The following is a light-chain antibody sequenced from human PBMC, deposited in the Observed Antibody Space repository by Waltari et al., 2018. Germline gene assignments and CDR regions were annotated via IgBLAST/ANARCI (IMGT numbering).Light chain of an antibody. V-gene: IGKV3-11*01. CDR2: DAS. CDR1: QSVSSY. CDR3: QQRSNWPPLT. Sequence: EIVLTQSPDTLSLSPGERATLSCRASQSVSSYLAWYQQKPGQAPRLLIYDASNRATGIPARFSGSGSGTDFTLTISSLEPEDFAVYYCQQRSNWPPLTFGPGTKVDIK. J-gene: IGKJ3*01.